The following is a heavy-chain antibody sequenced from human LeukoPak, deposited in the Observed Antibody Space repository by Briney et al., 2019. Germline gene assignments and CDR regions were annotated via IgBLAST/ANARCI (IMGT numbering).Heavy chain of an antibody. Sequence: PGGSLRLSCSASGFIFSSYAMHWVRQAPGKGLEYVSGISFNGGNTYFADSVKGRFTISRDNSKNTLYLRMNSLRAEDTAVYYCARAGYYDSSGFFNYWGQGTLVTVSS. V-gene: IGHV3-64*04. D-gene: IGHD3-22*01. CDR3: ARAGYYDSSGFFNY. J-gene: IGHJ4*02. CDR1: GFIFSSYA. CDR2: ISFNGGNT.